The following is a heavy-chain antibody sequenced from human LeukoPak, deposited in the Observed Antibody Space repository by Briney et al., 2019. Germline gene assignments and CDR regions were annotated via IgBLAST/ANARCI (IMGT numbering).Heavy chain of an antibody. CDR1: VYPFINYG. CDR3: ASGAYFPFDL. V-gene: IGHV1-18*01. D-gene: IGHD1-26*01. CDR2: ISAYNGNT. Sequence: ASVTVSFTGSVYPFINYGITWVRQAPGQGLEWVGWISAYNGNTQYGQNVQGRVTMTTETSTSTAYMELRNLRSDDTAVYFCASGAYFPFDLWGQGTLVTVSS. J-gene: IGHJ4*02.